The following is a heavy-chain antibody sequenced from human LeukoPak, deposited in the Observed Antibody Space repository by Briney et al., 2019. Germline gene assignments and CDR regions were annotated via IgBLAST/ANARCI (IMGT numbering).Heavy chain of an antibody. CDR1: GYTFTSYD. Sequence: ASVKVSCKASGYTFTSYDINRVRQATGQGLEWMGWMNPNSGNTGYAQKFQGRVTMTRNTSISTAYMELSSLRSEDTAVYYRARGQRYSSSWYGGKDYYYYYMDVRGKGTTVTISS. CDR3: ARGQRYSSSWYGGKDYYYYYMDV. J-gene: IGHJ6*03. CDR2: MNPNSGNT. D-gene: IGHD6-13*01. V-gene: IGHV1-8*01.